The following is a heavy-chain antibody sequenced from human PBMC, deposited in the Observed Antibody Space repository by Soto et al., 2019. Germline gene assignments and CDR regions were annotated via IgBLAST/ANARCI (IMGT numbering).Heavy chain of an antibody. CDR1: GFTFSGYG. V-gene: IGHV3-30*18. Sequence: QVQLVESGGGVVQPGRSLRLSCAASGFTFSGYGMHWDRQAPGKGLEWVAVISYDGSNKYYADSVKGRFTISRDNSKNTLYLQMNSLRAEDTAMYYCAKVLRAVAGDNWFDPWGQGTLVTVSS. J-gene: IGHJ5*02. CDR2: ISYDGSNK. CDR3: AKVLRAVAGDNWFDP. D-gene: IGHD6-19*01.